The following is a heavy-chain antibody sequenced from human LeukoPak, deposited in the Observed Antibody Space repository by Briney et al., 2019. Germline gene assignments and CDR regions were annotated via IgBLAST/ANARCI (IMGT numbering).Heavy chain of an antibody. CDR3: ARVRSVVPPSDAFDI. D-gene: IGHD3-22*01. CDR2: INPNSGGT. V-gene: IGHV1-2*02. CDR1: GYTFGGYY. Sequence: ASVKVSCKASGYTFGGYYLHWVRQAPGQGLEWMGWINPNSGGTNYAQNFQGRVTMTRDTSISTAYMELSELRSDDTAVYYCARVRSVVPPSDAFDIWGQGTMVTLSS. J-gene: IGHJ3*02.